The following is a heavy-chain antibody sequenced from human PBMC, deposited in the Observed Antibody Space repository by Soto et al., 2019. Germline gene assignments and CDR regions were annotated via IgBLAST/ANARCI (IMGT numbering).Heavy chain of an antibody. CDR1: GFTFTSSA. V-gene: IGHV1-58*02. J-gene: IGHJ6*03. D-gene: IGHD3-16*02. CDR3: AAGGRGDYIWGSYRSGYYYYYMDV. CDR2: IVVGSGNT. Sequence: SVKVSCKASGFTFTSSAMQWVRQARGQRLEWIGWIVVGSGNTNYAQKLQERVTITRDMSTSTAYTELSSLRSEDTAVYYCAAGGRGDYIWGSYRSGYYYYYMDVWGKGTTVTVSS.